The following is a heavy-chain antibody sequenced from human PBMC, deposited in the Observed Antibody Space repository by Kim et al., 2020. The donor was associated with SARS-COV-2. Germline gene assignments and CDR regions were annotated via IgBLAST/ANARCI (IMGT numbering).Heavy chain of an antibody. V-gene: IGHV1-8*01. J-gene: IGHJ6*02. D-gene: IGHD6-13*01. Sequence: ASVKVSCKASRYTFTSYDINWVRQATGQGLEWMGWMNPNSGNTGYAQKFQGRVTMTRNTSISTAYMELSSLRSEDTAVYYCARGKFGAAAGTLVYYYYYGMDVWGQGTTVTVSS. CDR1: RYTFTSYD. CDR3: ARGKFGAAAGTLVYYYYYGMDV. CDR2: MNPNSGNT.